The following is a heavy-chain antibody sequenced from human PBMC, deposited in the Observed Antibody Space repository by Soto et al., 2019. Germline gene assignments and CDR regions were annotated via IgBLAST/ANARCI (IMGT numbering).Heavy chain of an antibody. CDR1: GFTFSSYS. CDR3: ERCSSNWAYDFDF. J-gene: IGHJ4*02. CDR2: ITSSGTTV. Sequence: EVHLVESGGGLVQPGGSLRLSCAASGFTFSSYSLNWVRQAPGKGLEWVSYITSSGTTVYYADSVMGRLTISRDNAKTSLFLQMNRLRDVDTAVYYCERCSSNWAYDFDFWGQGTQVTVSS. D-gene: IGHD6-13*01. V-gene: IGHV3-48*02.